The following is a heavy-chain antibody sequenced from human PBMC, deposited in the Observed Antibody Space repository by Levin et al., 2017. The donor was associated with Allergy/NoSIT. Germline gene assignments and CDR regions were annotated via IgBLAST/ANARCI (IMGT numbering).Heavy chain of an antibody. D-gene: IGHD1-26*01. CDR2: IHPNTGGT. Sequence: ASVKVSCGASGYTFTGYYMHWVRQAPGQGLEWMGWIHPNTGGTNFAQKFQGRVTMTRDMSITTFHMELRRLTSDDTAVYYCARGTGGGRYYGAYDYWGQGTLVTVSS. V-gene: IGHV1-2*02. CDR1: GYTFTGYY. J-gene: IGHJ4*02. CDR3: ARGTGGGRYYGAYDY.